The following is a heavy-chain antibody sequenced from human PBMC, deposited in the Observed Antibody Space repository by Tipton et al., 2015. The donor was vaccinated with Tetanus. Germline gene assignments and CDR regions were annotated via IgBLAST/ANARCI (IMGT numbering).Heavy chain of an antibody. J-gene: IGHJ1*01. CDR3: AKDFYDAKSGGSSIDG. Sequence: SLRLSCATSGFIFSGYGVHWVRQAPGKGLEWVGVVSDDGGDEYYSDSVKGRVSISRDSSKNTVYLQMHSLRADDTAVYYCAKDFYDAKSGGSSIDGWGPGTQVTVSS. D-gene: IGHD5/OR15-5a*01. CDR1: GFIFSGYG. V-gene: IGHV3-33*05. CDR2: VSDDGGDE.